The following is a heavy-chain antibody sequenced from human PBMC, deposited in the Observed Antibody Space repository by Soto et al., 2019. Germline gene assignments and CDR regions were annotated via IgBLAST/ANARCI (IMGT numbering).Heavy chain of an antibody. D-gene: IGHD2-2*01. CDR3: AKDRRVAAAAMRERPGCSDY. CDR1: GFTFSSSA. Sequence: EVQLLESGGGLVQPGGSLRLSCAASGFTFSSSAMSGVRQSTGKGLEWVSAISGSGGSTYYADSVKGRFTISRDNSKNTLYMQMNSLRAEDTAVYYCAKDRRVAAAAMRERPGCSDYWGQGTMVTVSS. CDR2: ISGSGGST. V-gene: IGHV3-23*01. J-gene: IGHJ4*02.